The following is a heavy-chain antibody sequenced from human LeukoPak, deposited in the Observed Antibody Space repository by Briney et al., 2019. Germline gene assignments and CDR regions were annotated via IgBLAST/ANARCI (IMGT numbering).Heavy chain of an antibody. Sequence: SETLSLTCTVSRYSITSGYYWGWIRQPPGRGLEWIVNIYHDETTYYHSSLNSRATISVDTSKNQFSLKMNSVTAADTAVYYCARVRGGGWRGAFDIWGQGTMVTVSS. CDR3: ARVRGGGWRGAFDI. CDR2: IYHDETT. V-gene: IGHV4-38-2*02. D-gene: IGHD6-19*01. CDR1: RYSITSGYY. J-gene: IGHJ3*02.